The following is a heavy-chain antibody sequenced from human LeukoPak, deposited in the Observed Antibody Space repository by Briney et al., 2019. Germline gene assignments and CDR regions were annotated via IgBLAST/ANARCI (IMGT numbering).Heavy chain of an antibody. Sequence: ASVKVSCKASGYTFTSYDINWVRQATGQGLEWMGWMNPNSGNTGYAQKFQGRVTMTRNTSISTAYMELSSLRSEDTAVYYCARARYCSGGSCYSFGFDYWGQGTLVTVSS. J-gene: IGHJ4*02. D-gene: IGHD2-15*01. CDR2: MNPNSGNT. CDR3: ARARYCSGGSCYSFGFDY. CDR1: GYTFTSYD. V-gene: IGHV1-8*01.